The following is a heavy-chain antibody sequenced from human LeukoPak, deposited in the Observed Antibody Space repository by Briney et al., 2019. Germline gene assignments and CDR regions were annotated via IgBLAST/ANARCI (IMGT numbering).Heavy chain of an antibody. CDR1: GGSISSGSYY. J-gene: IGHJ3*02. D-gene: IGHD6-13*01. V-gene: IGHV4-61*02. CDR2: IYTSGST. Sequence: SETLSLTCTVSGGSISSGSYYWSWIRQPAGKGLEWIGRIYTSGSTNYNPSLKSRVTISVDTSKNQFSLKLSSVTAADTAVYYCARTGIAAAAADDAFDIWGQGTMVTVSS. CDR3: ARTGIAAAAADDAFDI.